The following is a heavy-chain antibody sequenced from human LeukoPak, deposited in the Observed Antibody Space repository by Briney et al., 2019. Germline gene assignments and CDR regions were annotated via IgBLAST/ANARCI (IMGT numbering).Heavy chain of an antibody. Sequence: GGSLRLSCAASGFTFSNYAMSWVRQAPGKGLEWVSSISSTSSYIYYADSVKGRFTLSRDNAKNSLYLQMNSLRAEDTAVYYCARAAYSYGPRGFDYWGQGTLVTVSS. CDR3: ARAAYSYGPRGFDY. CDR1: GFTFSNYA. CDR2: ISSTSSYI. D-gene: IGHD5-18*01. J-gene: IGHJ4*02. V-gene: IGHV3-21*01.